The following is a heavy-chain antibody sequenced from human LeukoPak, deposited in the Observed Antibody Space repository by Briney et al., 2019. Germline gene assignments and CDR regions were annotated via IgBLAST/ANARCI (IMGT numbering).Heavy chain of an antibody. CDR3: ARGPSYDILTGYYKGALDY. CDR2: IYTSGST. D-gene: IGHD3-9*01. V-gene: IGHV4-59*10. J-gene: IGHJ4*02. CDR1: GGSFSGYY. Sequence: SETLSLTCAVYGGSFSGYYWSWIRQPAGKGLEWIGRIYTSGSTNYNPSLKSRVTMSVDTSKNQFSLKLSSVTAADTAVYYCARGPSYDILTGYYKGALDYWGQGTLVTVSS.